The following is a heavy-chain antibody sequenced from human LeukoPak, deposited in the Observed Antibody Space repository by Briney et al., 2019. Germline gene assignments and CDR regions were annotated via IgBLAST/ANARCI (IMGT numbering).Heavy chain of an antibody. J-gene: IGHJ4*02. CDR2: ISSSSSYI. CDR3: ARVIYSSSSGFDY. Sequence: GGSLRLSCAASGFTFSSYSMNWVRQAPGKGLEWVSSISSSSSYIYYADSVKGRFTISRDNAKNSLYLQMNSLRAEDTAVYYCARVIYSSSSGFDYWGQGTLVTVSS. D-gene: IGHD6-6*01. CDR1: GFTFSSYS. V-gene: IGHV3-21*01.